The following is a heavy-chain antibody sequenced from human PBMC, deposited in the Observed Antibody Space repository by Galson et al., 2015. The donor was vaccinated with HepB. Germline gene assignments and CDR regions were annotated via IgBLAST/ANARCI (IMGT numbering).Heavy chain of an antibody. Sequence: SLRLSCAASGFTFSSYWMSWVRQAPGKGLEWVANIRQDGSEKYYVDSVKGRFTISRDNAKNSLYLQMNSLRAEDTAVYYCARDEPSGSYRFDSWGQGALVTDSS. D-gene: IGHD1-26*01. J-gene: IGHJ4*02. CDR1: GFTFSSYW. CDR3: ARDEPSGSYRFDS. CDR2: IRQDGSEK. V-gene: IGHV3-7*01.